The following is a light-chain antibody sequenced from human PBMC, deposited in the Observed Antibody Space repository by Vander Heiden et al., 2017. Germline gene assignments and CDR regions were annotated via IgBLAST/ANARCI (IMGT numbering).Light chain of an antibody. V-gene: IGLV2-8*01. CDR3: SSYAGTNNWV. Sequence: QSALTPPPSASGSPGPSVTISCTGTSSDIGGYNAVSGYQQHPGKAPKLMIYEVSKRPSGVPDHFSGSKSGNTASLTVSGLQAEDEADYYCSSYAGTNNWVFGGGTKLTVL. J-gene: IGLJ2*01. CDR2: EVS. CDR1: SSDIGGYNA.